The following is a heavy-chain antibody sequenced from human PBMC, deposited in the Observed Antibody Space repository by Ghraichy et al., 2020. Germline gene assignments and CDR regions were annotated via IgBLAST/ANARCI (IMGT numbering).Heavy chain of an antibody. V-gene: IGHV4-39*01. CDR1: GGSISSSSYY. CDR3: ARLSVAVAGVYFDY. J-gene: IGHJ4*02. CDR2: VYYYSGST. Sequence: SCTVSGGSISSSSYYWGWIRQPPGKGLEWIGSVYYYSGSTYYNPSLKSRVTISVDTSKNQFSLKLSSVTAADTAVYYCARLSVAVAGVYFDYWGQGTLVTVSS. D-gene: IGHD6-19*01.